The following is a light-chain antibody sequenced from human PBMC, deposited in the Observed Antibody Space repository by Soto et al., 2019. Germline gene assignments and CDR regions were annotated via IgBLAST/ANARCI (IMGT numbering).Light chain of an antibody. CDR1: QSVSTN. CDR2: GAS. J-gene: IGKJ1*01. CDR3: QQYNNWPWT. V-gene: IGKV3-15*01. Sequence: EIVMTQSPATLSVSPGEGATLSCRASQSVSTNLAWYQQKPGQGPRLLIFGASTRDIGIPARFSGSGAGTEFTRTISSLQSEDVAVYYCQQYNNWPWTFGQGTKVDIK.